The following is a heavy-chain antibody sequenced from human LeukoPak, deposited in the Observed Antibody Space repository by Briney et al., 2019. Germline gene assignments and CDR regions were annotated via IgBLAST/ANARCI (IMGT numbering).Heavy chain of an antibody. CDR2: ISSSSSYI. CDR3: AKDPPVPDYYDSSGYPN. J-gene: IGHJ4*02. Sequence: GGSLRLSCAASGFTFSSYSMNWVRQAPGKGLEWVSCISSSSSYIYYADSVKGRFTISRDNAKNSLYLQMNSLRAEDTAVYYCAKDPPVPDYYDSSGYPNWGQGTLVTVSS. D-gene: IGHD3-22*01. V-gene: IGHV3-21*04. CDR1: GFTFSSYS.